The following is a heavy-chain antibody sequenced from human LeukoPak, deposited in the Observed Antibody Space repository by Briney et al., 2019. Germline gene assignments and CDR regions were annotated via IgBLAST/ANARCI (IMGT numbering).Heavy chain of an antibody. D-gene: IGHD3-10*01. CDR1: GGSFSGYY. J-gene: IGHJ4*02. CDR3: ARGHHGSGSYSGY. V-gene: IGHV4-34*01. Sequence: PSETLSLTCAVYGGSFSGYYWSWIRQPPGKGLEWIGEINHSGSTNYNPSLKSRVTISVDTSKNQFSLKLSSVTAADTAVYYCARGHHGSGSYSGYWGQGTLVTVSS. CDR2: INHSGST.